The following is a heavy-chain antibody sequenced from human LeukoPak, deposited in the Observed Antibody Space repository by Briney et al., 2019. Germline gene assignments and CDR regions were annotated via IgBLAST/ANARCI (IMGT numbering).Heavy chain of an antibody. J-gene: IGHJ4*02. CDR1: GFSFNNYA. CDR3: AKEGPSSAYDS. V-gene: IGHV7-4-1*02. Sequence: ASVKVSCKASGFSFNNYALNWVRQAPGQGLEWMGWISANPGSPTYAPDFTGRYVFSLDTSVTTAYLQISSLKAEDTAVYYCAKEGPSSAYDSWGQGTLVTVSS. CDR2: ISANPGSP. D-gene: IGHD3-22*01.